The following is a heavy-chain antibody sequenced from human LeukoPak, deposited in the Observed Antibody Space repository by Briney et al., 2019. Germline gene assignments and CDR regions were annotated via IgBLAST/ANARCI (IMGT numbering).Heavy chain of an antibody. CDR1: GFTFSNYG. CDR2: ISGGGGST. V-gene: IGHV3-23*01. CDR3: AKSLGYCSSTNCLVDY. Sequence: GSLRLSCAASGFTFSNYGMSWVRQAPGKGLEWVSAISGGGGSTYYADSVRGRFTISRDNAKNTLYLQMNSLRAEDTAVYYCAKSLGYCSSTNCLVDYWGQGTLVTVSS. D-gene: IGHD2-2*01. J-gene: IGHJ4*02.